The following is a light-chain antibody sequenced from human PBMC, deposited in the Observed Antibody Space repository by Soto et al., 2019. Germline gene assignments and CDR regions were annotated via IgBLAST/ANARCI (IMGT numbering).Light chain of an antibody. Sequence: DIQMTQSPSSLSASVGDRVTITCQASQDISNYLNWYQQQTAKDPKLLLYDGSNWEAGVLPRCSRSRAWADFTFPISSRLPEEIVTYYCQQYDNRPQLTFGGGTKVDI. V-gene: IGKV1-33*01. J-gene: IGKJ4*01. CDR1: QDISNY. CDR3: QQYDNRPQLT. CDR2: DGS.